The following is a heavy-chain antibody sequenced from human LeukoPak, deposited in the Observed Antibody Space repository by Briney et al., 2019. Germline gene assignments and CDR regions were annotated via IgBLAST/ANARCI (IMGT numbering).Heavy chain of an antibody. V-gene: IGHV1-18*01. J-gene: IGHJ4*02. CDR1: GYTFTCYG. CDR3: ARALYCSSTSCHGARLVANDY. D-gene: IGHD2-2*01. Sequence: AATVKVSCKASGYTFTCYGISWVRQAPGQGLEWMGWISAYNGNTNYAQKLQGRVTLTTDTSTSTAYMELRSLRSDDTAVYYCARALYCSSTSCHGARLVANDYWGQGTLVTVSS. CDR2: ISAYNGNT.